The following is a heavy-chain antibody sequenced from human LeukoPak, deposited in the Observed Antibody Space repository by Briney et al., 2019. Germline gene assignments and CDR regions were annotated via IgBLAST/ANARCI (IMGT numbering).Heavy chain of an antibody. V-gene: IGHV1-8*01. Sequence: VASVKVSCKASGYTFTSYDINWVRQATGQGLEWMGWMNPNSGNTGYAQKFQGRVTMTRDTSISTAYMELSRLRSDDTAVYYCARGGDIVVVPAAIPPMVRGVFYYMDVWGKGTTVTVSS. CDR2: MNPNSGNT. CDR1: GYTFTSYD. J-gene: IGHJ6*03. CDR3: ARGGDIVVVPAAIPPMVRGVFYYMDV. D-gene: IGHD2-2*01.